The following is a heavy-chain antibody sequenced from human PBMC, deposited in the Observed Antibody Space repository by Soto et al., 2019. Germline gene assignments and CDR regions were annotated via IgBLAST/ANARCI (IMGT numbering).Heavy chain of an antibody. Sequence: GGSLRLSCSASGFSFSSYGMHWVRQAPGKGLEWVAVIWSDGSHQYYAHSVKGRFTISRDNSKNTLYLQMNSLKVEDTAVYYCAKEGHTVVLQPADADSPLRYYFDSWGQGTLVTVSS. CDR2: IWSDGSHQ. CDR3: AKEGHTVVLQPADADSPLRYYFDS. D-gene: IGHD2-2*01. V-gene: IGHV3-33*06. J-gene: IGHJ4*02. CDR1: GFSFSSYG.